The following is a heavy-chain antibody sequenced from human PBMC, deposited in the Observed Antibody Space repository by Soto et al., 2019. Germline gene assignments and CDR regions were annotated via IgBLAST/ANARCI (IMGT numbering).Heavy chain of an antibody. CDR3: TRANYGSGSNYYYGLDV. Sequence: QVQLVESGGGVVQPGRSLRLSCAASGFSFSRYGMHWVRQAPGKGLEWVAVIWYDGSNKYYAESVKGRFTISRDNPKNTLYLQMNSLRADDTAVYYCTRANYGSGSNYYYGLDVSGQGTTVTVTS. V-gene: IGHV3-33*01. CDR1: GFSFSRYG. J-gene: IGHJ6*02. CDR2: IWYDGSNK. D-gene: IGHD3-10*01.